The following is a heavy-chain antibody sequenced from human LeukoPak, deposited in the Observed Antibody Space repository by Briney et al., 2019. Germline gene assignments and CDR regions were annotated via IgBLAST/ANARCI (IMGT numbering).Heavy chain of an antibody. Sequence: GGSLRLSCAASGFTFSNAWMSWVRQAPGKGLEWDGRIKSKTDGGTTDYAAPVKGRFTISRDDSKNTLYLQMNSLKTEDTAVYYCTTAGYSSGWYPYYFDYWGQGTLVTVSS. D-gene: IGHD6-19*01. CDR2: IKSKTDGGTT. CDR1: GFTFSNAW. J-gene: IGHJ4*02. V-gene: IGHV3-15*01. CDR3: TTAGYSSGWYPYYFDY.